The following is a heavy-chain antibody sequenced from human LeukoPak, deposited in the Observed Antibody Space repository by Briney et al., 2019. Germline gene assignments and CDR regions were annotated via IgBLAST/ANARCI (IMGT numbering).Heavy chain of an antibody. D-gene: IGHD3-22*01. Sequence: GASVKVSCKAAGDTFSSYAISWVRQAPGQGLEWMGGIIPIFGTANYAQKFQGRVTITTDESTSTAYMELSSLRSEDTAVYYCASVYYYDSSGYYSWGYWGQGTLVTVSS. CDR2: IIPIFGTA. CDR3: ASVYYYDSSGYYSWGY. J-gene: IGHJ4*02. V-gene: IGHV1-69*05. CDR1: GDTFSSYA.